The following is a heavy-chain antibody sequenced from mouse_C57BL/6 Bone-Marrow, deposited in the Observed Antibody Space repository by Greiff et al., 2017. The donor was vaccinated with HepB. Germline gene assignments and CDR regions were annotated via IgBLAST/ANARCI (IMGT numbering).Heavy chain of an antibody. CDR3: ARGDSTGGRDY. J-gene: IGHJ2*01. Sequence: VQLVESGAELVRPGSSVKLSCKASGYTFTSYWMDWVKQRPGQGLEWIGNIYPSDSETHYNQKFKDKATLTVDKSSSTAYMQLSSLTSEDSAVYYCARGDSTGGRDYWGQGTTLTVSS. V-gene: IGHV1-61*01. D-gene: IGHD3-3*01. CDR1: GYTFTSYW. CDR2: IYPSDSET.